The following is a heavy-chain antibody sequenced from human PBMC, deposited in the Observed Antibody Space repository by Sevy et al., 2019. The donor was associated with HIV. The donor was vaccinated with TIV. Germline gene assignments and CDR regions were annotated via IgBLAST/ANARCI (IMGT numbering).Heavy chain of an antibody. V-gene: IGHV3-23*01. J-gene: IGHJ6*02. D-gene: IGHD2-8*02. CDR1: GFPFSNFA. CDR3: AKRRVQSGLSGGGANYGMDV. CDR2: LIGGGSRT. Sequence: GGSLRLSCAASGFPFSNFAMSWVRQAPGKGLEWVSTLIGGGSRTYYADSVTGRFIISRDNSRNSLYLQMNSLRAEDTAIYFCAKRRVQSGLSGGGANYGMDVCGRGTTVTVSS.